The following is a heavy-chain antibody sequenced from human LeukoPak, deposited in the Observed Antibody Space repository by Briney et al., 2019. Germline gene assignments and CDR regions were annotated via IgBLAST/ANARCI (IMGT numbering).Heavy chain of an antibody. Sequence: PGGSLRLSCAASGFSFTSFDMGWVRQAPGKGLEWVSGISNGGDRSYYADAVKGRFTISRDNSRNTLSLQMNSLRVEDTAVYCCAKDAPRSSGWFFFDYWGQGILVTVSS. J-gene: IGHJ4*02. CDR2: ISNGGDRS. V-gene: IGHV3-23*01. D-gene: IGHD6-19*01. CDR1: GFSFTSFD. CDR3: AKDAPRSSGWFFFDY.